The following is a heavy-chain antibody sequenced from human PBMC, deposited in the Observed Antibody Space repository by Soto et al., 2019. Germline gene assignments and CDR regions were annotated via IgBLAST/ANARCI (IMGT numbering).Heavy chain of an antibody. CDR1: GFTFSRYV. CDR3: ARDPSEGRVGNWFES. V-gene: IGHV3-21*06. Sequence: PGGSLRLSCAASGFTFSRYVMNWLRQSPGKGLEWVASISSSASYVYYADSVKGRSSTSRDNAKNILYLEMYALRSEDTAIYYCARDPSEGRVGNWFESWGQGTLVTVSS. J-gene: IGHJ5*01. CDR2: ISSSASYV.